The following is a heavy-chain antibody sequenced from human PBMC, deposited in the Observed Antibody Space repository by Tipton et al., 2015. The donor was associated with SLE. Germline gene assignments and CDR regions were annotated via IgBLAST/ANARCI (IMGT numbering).Heavy chain of an antibody. J-gene: IGHJ4*02. Sequence: TLSLTCTVSSGSISSSYWSWIRQPPGKGLEWIGYIYHSGRTNYNPSLKSRVTISVDTSNNQFSLKLSSVTAADTAVYYCARGKHRCLRFPFDYWGRGSLVAVSS. V-gene: IGHV4-59*01. CDR1: SGSISSSY. CDR2: IYHSGRT. D-gene: IGHD4/OR15-4a*01. CDR3: ARGKHRCLRFPFDY.